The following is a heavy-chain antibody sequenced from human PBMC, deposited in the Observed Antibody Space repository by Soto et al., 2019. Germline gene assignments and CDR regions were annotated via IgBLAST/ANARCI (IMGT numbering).Heavy chain of an antibody. V-gene: IGHV1-3*01. CDR1: GYTFTSYA. CDR3: ARAPIVGATPYYFDY. J-gene: IGHJ4*02. Sequence: GASVKVSCKASGYTFTSYAMHWVRQAPGQRLEWMGWINAGNGNTKYSQKFQGRVTITRDTSASTAYMELSSLRSEDTAVYYCARAPIVGATPYYFDYWGQGTLVTVSS. CDR2: INAGNGNT. D-gene: IGHD1-26*01.